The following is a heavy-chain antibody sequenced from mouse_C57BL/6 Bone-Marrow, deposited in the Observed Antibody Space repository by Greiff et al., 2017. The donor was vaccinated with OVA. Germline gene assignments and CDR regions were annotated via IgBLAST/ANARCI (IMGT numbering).Heavy chain of an antibody. J-gene: IGHJ3*01. CDR3: ARGDDYDGSWFAY. CDR1: GYTFTSYG. V-gene: IGHV1-81*01. D-gene: IGHD2-4*01. CDR2: IYPRSGNT. Sequence: VKLMESGAELARPGASVKLSCKASGYTFTSYGISWVKQRTGQGLEWIGEIYPRSGNTYYNEKFKGKATLTADKSSSTAYMELRSLTSEDSAVYFCARGDDYDGSWFAYRGQGTLVTVSA.